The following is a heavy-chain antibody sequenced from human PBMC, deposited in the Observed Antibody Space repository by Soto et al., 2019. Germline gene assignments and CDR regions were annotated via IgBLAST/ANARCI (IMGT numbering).Heavy chain of an antibody. J-gene: IGHJ5*02. CDR1: GGSISSCGYS. Sequence: SETLSLTCAVSGGSISSCGYSWSWIRRPPGKGLEWIGYIYHSGSTYYNPSLKSRVTISVDRSKNQFSLTLNSVTAADTAVYYCARAQFYSGSGRYNYLMFDPWGQGTQVTVSS. CDR3: ARAQFYSGSGRYNYLMFDP. D-gene: IGHD3-10*01. V-gene: IGHV4-30-2*01. CDR2: IYHSGST.